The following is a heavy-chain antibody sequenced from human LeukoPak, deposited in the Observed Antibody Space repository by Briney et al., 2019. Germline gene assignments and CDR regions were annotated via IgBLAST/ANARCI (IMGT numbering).Heavy chain of an antibody. J-gene: IGHJ4*02. CDR1: GYTFTSYY. CDR3: ARGGWAVGATTPPFDY. D-gene: IGHD1-26*01. CDR2: INPSGGST. V-gene: IGHV1-46*01. Sequence: GASVKVSCKASGYTFTSYYMHWVRQAPGQGLEWMGIINPSGGSTSYAQKFQGRVTMTRDTSTSTDYMELSSLRSEDTAVYYCARGGWAVGATTPPFDYWGQGTLVTVSS.